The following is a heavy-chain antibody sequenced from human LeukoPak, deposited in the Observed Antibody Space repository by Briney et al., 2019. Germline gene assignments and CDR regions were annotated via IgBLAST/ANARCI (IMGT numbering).Heavy chain of an antibody. J-gene: IGHJ5*02. Sequence: SVKVPCKTSGGTFNNSAISWVRQAPGQGLEWLGGIMPLFGTAGYAQKFQGRVTITKDESTGTVYLELTSLTSDDTAVYYCARDVHGDYGSGWFDPWGQGTLVSVSS. CDR1: GGTFNNSA. V-gene: IGHV1-69*05. CDR2: IMPLFGTA. CDR3: ARDVHGDYGSGWFDP. D-gene: IGHD4-17*01.